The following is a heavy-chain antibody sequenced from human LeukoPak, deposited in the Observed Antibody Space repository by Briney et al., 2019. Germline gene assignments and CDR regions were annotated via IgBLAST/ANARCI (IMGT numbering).Heavy chain of an antibody. CDR2: INHSGST. Sequence: PSETLSLTCAVYGGSFSGYYWSWIRQPPGKGLEWIGEINHSGSTNYNPSLKSRVTISVDTSKNQFSLKLSSVTAADTAVYYCARAGGYSYDRIFFDYWGQGTLVTVSS. CDR3: ARAGGYSYDRIFFDY. J-gene: IGHJ4*02. CDR1: GGSFSGYY. V-gene: IGHV4-34*01. D-gene: IGHD5-18*01.